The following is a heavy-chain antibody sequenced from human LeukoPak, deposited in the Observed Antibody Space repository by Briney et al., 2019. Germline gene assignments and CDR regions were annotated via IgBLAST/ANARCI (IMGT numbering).Heavy chain of an antibody. CDR1: GFIVSGDF. CDR3: ARERGRGRDSPWFDY. CDR2: IYSDGST. D-gene: IGHD1-26*01. V-gene: IGHV3-53*01. J-gene: IGHJ4*02. Sequence: GGSLRLSCAASGFIVSGDFMSWVRQAPGRGLEWVSVIYSDGSTYYADSVKGRFTISRDNSKNTLDLQMTGLRAEATAVYYCARERGRGRDSPWFDYWGQGTLVTVSS.